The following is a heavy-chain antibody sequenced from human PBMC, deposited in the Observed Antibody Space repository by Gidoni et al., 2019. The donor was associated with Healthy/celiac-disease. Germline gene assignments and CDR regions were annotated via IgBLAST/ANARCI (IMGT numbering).Heavy chain of an antibody. CDR1: GFSLSTSGVG. Sequence: QITLKESGPTLVKPTQTLTLTCTFSGFSLSTSGVGVGWIRQPPGKALEWLALIYWDDDKRYSPSLKSRLTITKDTSKNQVVLTMTNMDPVDTATYYCAQKGEFGVDDAFDIWGQGTMVTVSS. V-gene: IGHV2-5*02. CDR2: IYWDDDK. CDR3: AQKGEFGVDDAFDI. J-gene: IGHJ3*02. D-gene: IGHD2-21*01.